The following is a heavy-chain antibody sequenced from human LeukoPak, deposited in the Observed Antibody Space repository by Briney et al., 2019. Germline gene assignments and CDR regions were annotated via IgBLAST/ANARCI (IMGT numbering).Heavy chain of an antibody. Sequence: SETLSLTCSVSGYSIRNGYYWGWIRQFPGKGLEWIGSIYYSGSTYYNPSLESRGTISVDTSKNRFYLKVRSVTAADTAVYFCARDTSSGRQYWGQGTLVTVSS. CDR1: GYSIRNGYY. V-gene: IGHV4-38-2*02. CDR2: IYYSGST. CDR3: ARDTSSGRQY. J-gene: IGHJ4*02. D-gene: IGHD6-19*01.